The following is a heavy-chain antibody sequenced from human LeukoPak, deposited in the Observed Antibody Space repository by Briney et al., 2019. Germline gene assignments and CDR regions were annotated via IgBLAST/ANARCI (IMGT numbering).Heavy chain of an antibody. Sequence: SETLSLTCAVYGGSFSGYYWSWIRQPPGKGLEWIGEINHSGSTNYNPSLKSRVTISVDKSKNQFSLKLSSVTAADTAVYYCARAGMGGSFSGGMDVWGQGTTVTVSS. CDR1: GGSFSGYY. CDR3: ARAGMGGSFSGGMDV. V-gene: IGHV4-34*01. J-gene: IGHJ6*02. D-gene: IGHD1-26*01. CDR2: INHSGST.